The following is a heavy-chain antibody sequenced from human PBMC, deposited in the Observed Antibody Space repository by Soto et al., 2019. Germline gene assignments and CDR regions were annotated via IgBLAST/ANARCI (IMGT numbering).Heavy chain of an antibody. CDR3: ARVGSSWYLGMDV. V-gene: IGHV4-59*01. J-gene: IGHJ6*02. CDR2: IYYTGST. Sequence: SQDFPHPCTVSGGITRPDRWRWSRQPPGMGLEWIGYIYYTGSTNYNPSLKSRVTISVDTSKNQFSLKLSSVTAADTPVYYCARVGSSWYLGMDVWGQGTTVT. D-gene: IGHD6-13*01. CDR1: GGITRPDR.